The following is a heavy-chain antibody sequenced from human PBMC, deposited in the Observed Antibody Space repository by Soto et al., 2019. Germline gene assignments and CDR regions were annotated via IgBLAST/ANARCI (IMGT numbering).Heavy chain of an antibody. CDR3: ASLYYYDSSGYYSEYNWFDP. CDR2: ISISGSTI. CDR1: GFTFSSYE. J-gene: IGHJ5*02. V-gene: IGHV3-48*03. D-gene: IGHD3-22*01. Sequence: QPGGSLRLSCAASGFTFSSYEINWVRQAPGKGLEWVSYISISGSTIYYADSVKGRFTISRDNAKNSLYLQMNSLRAEDTAVYYCASLYYYDSSGYYSEYNWFDPWGQGTLVTVSS.